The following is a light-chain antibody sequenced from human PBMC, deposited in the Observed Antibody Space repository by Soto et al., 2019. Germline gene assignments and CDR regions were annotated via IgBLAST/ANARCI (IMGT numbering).Light chain of an antibody. V-gene: IGLV2-23*01. CDR1: SRDVGGYTY. J-gene: IGLJ3*02. Sequence: QSVLTQPPSASGSPGQSVTISCTGTSRDVGGYTYVSWYQQHPGKAPKLIIYEGSKRPSGISNRFSGSKSGNTASLIISGLQGDDEGDYYCCAYVSSNTLLFGGGTKLTVL. CDR2: EGS. CDR3: CAYVSSNTLL.